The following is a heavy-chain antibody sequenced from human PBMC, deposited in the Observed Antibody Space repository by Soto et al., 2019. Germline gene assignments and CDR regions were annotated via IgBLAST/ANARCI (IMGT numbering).Heavy chain of an antibody. CDR2: IYYSGST. D-gene: IGHD3-3*01. J-gene: IGHJ4*02. Sequence: ASETLSLTCTVSGGSISSSSYYWGWIRQPPGKGLEWIGSIYYSGSTYYNPSLKSRVTISVDTSKNQFSLKLSSVTAADTAVYYCARMIFGEAWGQGTLVTVSS. V-gene: IGHV4-39*01. CDR1: GGSISSSSYY. CDR3: ARMIFGEA.